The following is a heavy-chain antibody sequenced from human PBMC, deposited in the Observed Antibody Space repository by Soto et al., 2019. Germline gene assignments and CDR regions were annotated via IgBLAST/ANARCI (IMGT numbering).Heavy chain of an antibody. J-gene: IGHJ4*02. CDR3: AKSQEIGTHFFDS. CDR2: IGTAGDT. CDR1: GFTFSGFD. D-gene: IGHD6-13*01. Sequence: GGSLRLSCEASGFTFSGFDVHWVRQPTGKGLEWVSSIGTAGDTYYAVSVKGRFTISRDNAKNSLSLQMNSLRAGDMAVYFCAKSQEIGTHFFDSWGQGTQVTVSS. V-gene: IGHV3-13*01.